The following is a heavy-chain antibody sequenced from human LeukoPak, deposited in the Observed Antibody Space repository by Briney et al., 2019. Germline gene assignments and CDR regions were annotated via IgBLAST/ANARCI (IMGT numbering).Heavy chain of an antibody. CDR3: AKDEIYSNNTISYMDV. V-gene: IGHV3-33*06. Sequence: GRSLRLSCAASGFTFSSYGMHWVRQAPGKGLGWVAVIWYDGSNKYYADSVKGRFTISRANSKNTLYLQMNSLRAEDTAVYYCAKDEIYSNNTISYMDVWGKGTTVTVSS. CDR1: GFTFSSYG. CDR2: IWYDGSNK. D-gene: IGHD4-11*01. J-gene: IGHJ6*03.